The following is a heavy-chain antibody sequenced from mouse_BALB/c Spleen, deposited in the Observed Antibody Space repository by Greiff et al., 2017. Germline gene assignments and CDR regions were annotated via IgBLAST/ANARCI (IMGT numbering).Heavy chain of an antibody. CDR2: IYPGDGDT. V-gene: IGHV1-87*01. CDR3: ARTTAY. Sequence: VKLMESGAELARPGASVKLSCKASGYTFTSYWMQWVKQRPGQGLEWIGAIYPGDGDTRYTQKFKGKATLTADKSSSTAYMQLSSLASEDSAVYYCARTTAYWGQGTLVTVSA. D-gene: IGHD2-12*01. CDR1: GYTFTSYW. J-gene: IGHJ3*01.